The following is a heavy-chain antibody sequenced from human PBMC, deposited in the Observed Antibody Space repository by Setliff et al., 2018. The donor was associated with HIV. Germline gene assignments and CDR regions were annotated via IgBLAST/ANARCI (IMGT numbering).Heavy chain of an antibody. CDR1: GFRVRKYP. D-gene: IGHD3-3*01. CDR3: ARDYHDFWSGYPQSFNY. Sequence: SVKVSCKTSGFRVRKYPVSWVRQAPGKGLEWMGGIFPMSGSVRIAQKFQGRVIMTTDTATSTAYMELRSLRSDDTAVYFCARDYHDFWSGYPQSFNYWGQGTLVTVSS. CDR2: IFPMSGSV. J-gene: IGHJ4*02. V-gene: IGHV1-69*05.